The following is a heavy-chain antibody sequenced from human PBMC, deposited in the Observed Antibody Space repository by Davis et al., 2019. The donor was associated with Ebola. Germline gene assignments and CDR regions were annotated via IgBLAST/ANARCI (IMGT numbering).Heavy chain of an antibody. J-gene: IGHJ3*02. CDR2: INSDGVST. CDR3: AKSADYGDYAAFDI. D-gene: IGHD4-17*01. Sequence: GESLKISCAASGFTFSSYWMFWVRQAPGKGLAWVSRINSDGVSTGYADSVKGRFTISRDNAKNTLYLQMNSLRAEDTALYYCAKSADYGDYAAFDIWGQGTMVTVSS. V-gene: IGHV3-74*01. CDR1: GFTFSSYW.